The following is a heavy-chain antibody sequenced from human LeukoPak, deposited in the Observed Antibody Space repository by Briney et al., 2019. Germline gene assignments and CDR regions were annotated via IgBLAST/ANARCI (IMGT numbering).Heavy chain of an antibody. V-gene: IGHV3-48*03. CDR1: GFTFSSYV. D-gene: IGHD2-2*01. J-gene: IGHJ4*02. CDR3: ARGACSSTRCQFDY. Sequence: GGSLRLSCAASGFTFSSYVMNWVRQAPGKGLEWVSYISGSGSTIYYADSVKGRFTISRDNAKNSLYLQMNSLRAEDTAVYYCARGACSSTRCQFDYWGQGALVTVSS. CDR2: ISGSGSTI.